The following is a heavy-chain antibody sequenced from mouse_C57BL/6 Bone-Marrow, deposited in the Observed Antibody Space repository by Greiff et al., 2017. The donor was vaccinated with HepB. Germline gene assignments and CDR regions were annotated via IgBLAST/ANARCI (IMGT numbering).Heavy chain of an antibody. Sequence: QVQLQQSGAELARPGASVKLSCKASGYTFTSYGISWVKQRTGQGLEWIGEIYPRSGNTYYNEKFKGKATLTADKSSSTAYMELRSLTSEDAAVYVCARERIYYDGSRYFDVWGTGTTVTVSS. CDR3: ARERIYYDGSRYFDV. V-gene: IGHV1-81*01. CDR1: GYTFTSYG. D-gene: IGHD1-1*01. J-gene: IGHJ1*03. CDR2: IYPRSGNT.